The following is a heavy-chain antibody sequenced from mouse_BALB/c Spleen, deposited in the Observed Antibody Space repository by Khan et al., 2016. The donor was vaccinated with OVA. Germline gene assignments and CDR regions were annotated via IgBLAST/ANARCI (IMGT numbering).Heavy chain of an antibody. J-gene: IGHJ4*01. CDR2: ILPGNDDT. V-gene: IGHV1-87*01. CDR3: ATHVHYAMDY. Sequence: QVQLQQSGAELARPGASVNLSCKASGYTFTNYWIHWVRQRPGQGLEWIGSILPGNDDTNYTQKFKGKATLTADKSSSTACMQIRTLASEDSAVYYCATHVHYAMDYWGQGTSVTVSS. CDR1: GYTFTNYW.